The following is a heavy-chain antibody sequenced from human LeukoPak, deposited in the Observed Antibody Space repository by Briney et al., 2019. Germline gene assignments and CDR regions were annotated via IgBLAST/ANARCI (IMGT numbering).Heavy chain of an antibody. CDR1: GFTFSSYG. D-gene: IGHD6-13*01. CDR2: IRYDGGNK. Sequence: GRSLRLSCAASGFTFSSYGMHWVRQAPGKGLEWVAFIRYDGGNKYYADSVKGRFTISRDNSKNTLYLQMNSLRAEDTAVYYCAKDHRRSSSFDYWGQGTLVTVSS. J-gene: IGHJ4*02. CDR3: AKDHRRSSSFDY. V-gene: IGHV3-30*02.